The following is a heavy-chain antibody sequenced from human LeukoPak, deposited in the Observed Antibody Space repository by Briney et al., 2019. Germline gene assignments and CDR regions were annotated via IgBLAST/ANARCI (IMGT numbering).Heavy chain of an antibody. CDR3: ASPPGMVRGDSDSDY. CDR1: GFTFSDYY. Sequence: PGGSLRLSCAASGFTFSDYYMSWIRQAPGKGLEWVSYISSSGSTIYYADSVKGRFTISRDNAKNSLYLQMDSLRAEDTAVYYCASPPGMVRGDSDSDYWGQGTLVTVSS. D-gene: IGHD3-10*01. J-gene: IGHJ4*02. V-gene: IGHV3-11*01. CDR2: ISSSGSTI.